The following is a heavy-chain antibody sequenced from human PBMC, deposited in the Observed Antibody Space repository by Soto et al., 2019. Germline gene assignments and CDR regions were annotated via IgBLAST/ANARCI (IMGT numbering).Heavy chain of an antibody. D-gene: IGHD4-17*01. V-gene: IGHV3-33*01. Sequence: GGSLRLSCAASGFTFSSYGMHWVRQAPGKGLEWVAVIWYDGSNKYYADSVKGRFTISRDNSKNTLYLQMNSLRAEDTAVYYCARDGDYGYTTGGYFDYWGQGTLVTVSS. J-gene: IGHJ4*02. CDR1: GFTFSSYG. CDR3: ARDGDYGYTTGGYFDY. CDR2: IWYDGSNK.